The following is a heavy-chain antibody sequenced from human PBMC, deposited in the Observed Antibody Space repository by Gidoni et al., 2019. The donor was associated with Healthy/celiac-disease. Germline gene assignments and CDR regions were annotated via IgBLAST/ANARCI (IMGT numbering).Heavy chain of an antibody. CDR1: GFTFSSYE. J-gene: IGHJ5*02. D-gene: IGHD2-21*02. Sequence: EVQLVESGGGLVQPGGSLRLSCAASGFTFSSYEMNWVRQAPGKGLEWVSYISSSGSTIYYADSVKGRFTISRDNAKNSLYLQMNSLRAEDTAVYYCARDCGGDCYFYMGFDPWGQGTLVTVSS. V-gene: IGHV3-48*03. CDR3: ARDCGGDCYFYMGFDP. CDR2: ISSSGSTI.